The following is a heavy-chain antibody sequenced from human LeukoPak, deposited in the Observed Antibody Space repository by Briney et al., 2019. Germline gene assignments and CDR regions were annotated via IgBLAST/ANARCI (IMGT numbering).Heavy chain of an antibody. CDR3: ARRRGYCSSTSCSLGFDY. D-gene: IGHD2-2*01. J-gene: IGHJ4*02. CDR1: GGSFSGYY. V-gene: IGHV4-34*01. CDR2: INHSGST. Sequence: PSETLSLTCAVYGGSFSGYYWSWIRQPPGKGLEWIGEINHSGSTNYNPSLKSRVTISVDTSKNQFSLKLSSVTAADTAVYYCARRRGYCSSTSCSLGFDYWGQGTLVTVSS.